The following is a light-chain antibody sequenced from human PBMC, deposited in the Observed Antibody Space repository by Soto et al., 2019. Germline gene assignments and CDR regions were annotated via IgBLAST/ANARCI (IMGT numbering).Light chain of an antibody. J-gene: IGKJ5*01. Sequence: ELVLTQSPGTLSLSPGERATLSCRASQTVRNNYLAWYQQKPGQAPRLLIYDASTRATGIPARFSGSGSGTEFTLTISSLQSEDFAVYYCQQYNNWPSITFGQGTRLE. CDR3: QQYNNWPSIT. CDR2: DAS. V-gene: IGKV3-15*01. CDR1: QTVRNN.